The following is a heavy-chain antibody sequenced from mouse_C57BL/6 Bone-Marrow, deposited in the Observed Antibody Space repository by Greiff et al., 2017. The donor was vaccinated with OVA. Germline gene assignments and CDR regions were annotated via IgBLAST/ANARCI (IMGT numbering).Heavy chain of an antibody. D-gene: IGHD2-3*01. CDR1: GYTFTDYY. Sequence: VQLKQSGPVLVKPGASVKMSCKASGYTFTDYYMNWVKQSHGKSLEWIGVINPYNGGTSYNQKFKGKATLTVDKSSSTAFMELNSLTSDDSAVYYWARALYGPLRWAMDDWGQGTSVTVSS. CDR3: ARALYGPLRWAMDD. J-gene: IGHJ4*01. CDR2: INPYNGGT. V-gene: IGHV1-19*01.